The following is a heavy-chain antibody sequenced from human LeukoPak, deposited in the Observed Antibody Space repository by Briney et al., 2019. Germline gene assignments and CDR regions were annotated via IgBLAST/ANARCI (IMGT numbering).Heavy chain of an antibody. Sequence: GGSLRLSCAASGFTFSSYEMNWVRQAPGKGLEWVSYISSSGSTIYYADSVKGRFTISRDNAKNSLYLQMNSLRAEDTAVYYCASNPSYYYDSSGYFDYWGQGTLVTVSS. CDR3: ASNPSYYYDSSGYFDY. V-gene: IGHV3-48*03. CDR2: ISSSGSTI. J-gene: IGHJ4*02. D-gene: IGHD3-22*01. CDR1: GFTFSSYE.